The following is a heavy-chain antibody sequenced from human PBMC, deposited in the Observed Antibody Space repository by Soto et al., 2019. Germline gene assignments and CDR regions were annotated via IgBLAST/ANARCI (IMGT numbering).Heavy chain of an antibody. CDR2: IYPGDSDT. CDR3: ARSLVNGTYEAFDI. J-gene: IGHJ3*02. Sequence: EVYLAQSGAEVKKPGESLQISCKGSGYNFNRYWIGWVRQMPGKGLEWLGGIYPGDSDTRYSPSLQGQVTIPAAKSSSAAYLQWSSLQASDTATYYCARSLVNGTYEAFDIWGQGTMVTVSS. CDR1: GYNFNRYW. D-gene: IGHD6-13*01. V-gene: IGHV5-51*03.